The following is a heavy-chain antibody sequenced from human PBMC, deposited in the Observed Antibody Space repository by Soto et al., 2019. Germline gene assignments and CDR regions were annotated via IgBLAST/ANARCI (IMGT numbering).Heavy chain of an antibody. D-gene: IGHD6-13*01. CDR3: ASWPIGSSRYYFDY. CDR2: TYYRSRWYN. CDR1: GDSVSSNSAA. V-gene: IGHV6-1*01. J-gene: IGHJ4*02. Sequence: SQTLSLTCAISGDSVSSNSAAWNWIRQSPSRGLEWLGRTYYRSRWYNDYAVSLKSRITINPDTSKNQFSLKLSSVTAADTAVYYCASWPIGSSRYYFDYWGQGTLVTVSS.